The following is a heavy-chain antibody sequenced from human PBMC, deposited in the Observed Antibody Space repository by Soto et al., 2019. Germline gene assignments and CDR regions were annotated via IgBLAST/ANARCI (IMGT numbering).Heavy chain of an antibody. D-gene: IGHD3-3*01. Sequence: GGSLRLSCAASGFTFSNAWMNWVRQAPGKGLEWVGRIKSKTDGGTTDYAAPVKGRFTISRDDSKNTLYLQMNSLKTEDTAVYYCTTDSRQTIFGVATDYWGQGTLVTVSS. J-gene: IGHJ4*02. CDR1: GFTFSNAW. V-gene: IGHV3-15*07. CDR3: TTDSRQTIFGVATDY. CDR2: IKSKTDGGTT.